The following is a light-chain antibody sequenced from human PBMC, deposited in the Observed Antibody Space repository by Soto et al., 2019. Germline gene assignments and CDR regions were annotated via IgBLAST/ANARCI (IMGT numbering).Light chain of an antibody. J-gene: IGKJ5*01. CDR3: QHSYCTPIT. CDR2: VAS. CDR1: QSISRY. Sequence: ESQLSQSPSSPSRYVEDRVTITCRASQSISRYLNWYQQKPGKAPNLLIYVASSLQSEVPSRFSGSGSGTDFTLTITSLQPEDFATYYCQHSYCTPITFGQGTRLEIK. V-gene: IGKV1-39*01.